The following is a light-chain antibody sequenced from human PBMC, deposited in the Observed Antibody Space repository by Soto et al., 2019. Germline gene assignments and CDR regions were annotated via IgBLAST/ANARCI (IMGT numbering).Light chain of an antibody. CDR1: QSLHNNY. CDR3: QHYGSSPGA. CDR2: GAS. J-gene: IGKJ5*01. Sequence: EIVLTQSPCTLSLSPGEGATLSCRASQSLHNNYLVWHQQKPGQAPRLLIYGASTRATGIPDRFSGSGSETDFTLTISRLEPEDFAVYYCQHYGSSPGAFGQGTRLEIK. V-gene: IGKV3-20*01.